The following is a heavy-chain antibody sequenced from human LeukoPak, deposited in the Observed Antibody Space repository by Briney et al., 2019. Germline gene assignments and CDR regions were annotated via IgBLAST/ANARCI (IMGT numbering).Heavy chain of an antibody. Sequence: PGGSLRLSCAASGFTFSSYWMSWVRQAPGKGLEWVSSISRSSTYIYYADSVKGRFTISRDDAKNSLYMQMNGLRAEDAAVYYCARDRTLYYDNSGLDYWGQGTLVTVSS. CDR3: ARDRTLYYDNSGLDY. D-gene: IGHD3-22*01. CDR1: GFTFSSYW. CDR2: ISRSSTYI. V-gene: IGHV3-21*01. J-gene: IGHJ4*02.